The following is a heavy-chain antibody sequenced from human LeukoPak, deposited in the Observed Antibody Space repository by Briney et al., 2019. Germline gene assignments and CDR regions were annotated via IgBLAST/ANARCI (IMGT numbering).Heavy chain of an antibody. J-gene: IGHJ6*02. Sequence: PGRSLRLSCAASGFTFSIYGMHWVRQAPGKGLEWVAVISYDGSQKFYGDSVKGRFTISRDNSKNTLFLQMNSLRVEDTALYYCAKDLGGYNSSWYSDYYFYGMDVWGQGTTVTVSS. V-gene: IGHV3-30*18. D-gene: IGHD6-13*01. CDR1: GFTFSIYG. CDR2: ISYDGSQK. CDR3: AKDLGGYNSSWYSDYYFYGMDV.